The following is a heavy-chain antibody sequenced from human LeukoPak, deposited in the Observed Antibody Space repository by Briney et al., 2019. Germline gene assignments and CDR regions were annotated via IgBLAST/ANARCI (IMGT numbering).Heavy chain of an antibody. CDR2: IITILGIA. J-gene: IGHJ4*02. CDR1: GGTFSSYA. CDR3: ASGRAYCGGDCYPLDY. Sequence: ASVKVSCKASGGTFSSYAISWVRQAPGQGLEWMGRIITILGIANYAQKFQGRVTITADKSTSTAYMELSSLRSEDTAVYYCASGRAYCGGDCYPLDYWGQGTLVTVSS. V-gene: IGHV1-69*04. D-gene: IGHD2-21*02.